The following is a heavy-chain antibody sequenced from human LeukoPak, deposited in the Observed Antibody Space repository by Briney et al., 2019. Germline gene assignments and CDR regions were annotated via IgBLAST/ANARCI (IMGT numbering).Heavy chain of an antibody. CDR3: ARGSDGIIDY. CDR2: IGTAGDT. CDR1: GFTFSSYD. V-gene: IGHV3-13*01. Sequence: PGGSLRLSCAASGFTFSSYDMHWVRQATGKGLEWVSAIGTAGDTYYPGSVKGRFTISRGNAKNSLYLQMNSLRAGDTAVYYCARGSDGIIDYWGREPWSPSPQ. D-gene: IGHD1-14*01. J-gene: IGHJ4*02.